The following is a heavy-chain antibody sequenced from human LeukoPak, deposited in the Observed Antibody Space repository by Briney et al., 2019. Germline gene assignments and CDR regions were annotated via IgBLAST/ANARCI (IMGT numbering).Heavy chain of an antibody. CDR1: GFTFSSYS. CDR2: ISSSSSTI. CDR3: ASFAVLTAIFAFDN. D-gene: IGHD2-21*02. V-gene: IGHV3-48*02. J-gene: IGHJ3*02. Sequence: GGSLRLSCAASGFTFSSYSMNWVRQAPGKGLEWVSYISSSSSTIYYADSVKGRFTISRDNAKNSLYLQMNSLRDEDTAVYYCASFAVLTAIFAFDNWGQGTMVTVSS.